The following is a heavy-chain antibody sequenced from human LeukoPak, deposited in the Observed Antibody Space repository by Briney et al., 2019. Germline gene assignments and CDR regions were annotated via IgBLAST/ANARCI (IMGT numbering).Heavy chain of an antibody. Sequence: TGGSLRLSCAASGXPFSSYEMNWVRQAPGKGLEWVSSTTTSGSNMFYADSVKGRFTISRDNAKNSLYLQMNSLRAEDTAVYYCVSNYYNTMDVWGQGTTVTVSS. V-gene: IGHV3-48*03. CDR2: TTTSGSNM. J-gene: IGHJ6*02. CDR3: VSNYYNTMDV. CDR1: GXPFSSYE.